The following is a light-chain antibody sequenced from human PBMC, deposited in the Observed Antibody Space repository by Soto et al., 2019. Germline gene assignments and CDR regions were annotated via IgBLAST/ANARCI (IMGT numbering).Light chain of an antibody. CDR2: DAS. J-gene: IGKJ5*01. Sequence: DIQMTQSPSSLSASVGNRVTITCQARHNRDNYLNCYQQKPGKAPNLLIYDASSLTTGVPLRFSGSGSGKDFTFTITGLQPEDFATYYCQHYDHVQVTLGQGTRLEIK. V-gene: IGKV1-33*01. CDR1: HNRDNY. CDR3: QHYDHVQVT.